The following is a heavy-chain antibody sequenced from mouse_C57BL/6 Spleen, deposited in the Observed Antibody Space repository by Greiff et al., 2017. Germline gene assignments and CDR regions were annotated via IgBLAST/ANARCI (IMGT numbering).Heavy chain of an antibody. V-gene: IGHV5-17*01. CDR3: ARAGDGSSLMEFDY. J-gene: IGHJ2*01. D-gene: IGHD1-1*01. CDR2: ISSGSSTI. CDR1: GFTFSDYG. Sequence: EVKLMESGGGLVKPGGSLKLSCAASGFTFSDYGMHWVRQAPEKGLEWVAYISSGSSTIYYADTVKGRFTISRDNAKNTLFLQMTSLRSEDTAMYYCARAGDGSSLMEFDYWGQGTTLTVSS.